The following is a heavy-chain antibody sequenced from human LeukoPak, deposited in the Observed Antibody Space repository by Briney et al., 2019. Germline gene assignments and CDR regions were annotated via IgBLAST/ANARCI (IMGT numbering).Heavy chain of an antibody. Sequence: ASVKVSCKVSGYTLTDLSRHWVRQAPGKGLEWIGGYDPDASDTVSAQNFQGRVAMTEDTSTDTAYMELSSLRSEDTAVYFCATTTITAVSWYFDLWGRGTLVTVSS. D-gene: IGHD4-17*01. J-gene: IGHJ2*01. V-gene: IGHV1-24*01. CDR2: YDPDASDT. CDR1: GYTLTDLS. CDR3: ATTTITAVSWYFDL.